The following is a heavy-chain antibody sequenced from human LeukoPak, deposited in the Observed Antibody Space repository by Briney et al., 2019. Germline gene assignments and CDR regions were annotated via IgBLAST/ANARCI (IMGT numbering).Heavy chain of an antibody. CDR1: GGIFSSYA. CDR3: ARDAPGTLMTTVVTGYYYGMDV. D-gene: IGHD4-23*01. J-gene: IGHJ6*02. CDR2: IIPIFGTA. Sequence: SVKVSCKASGGIFSSYAISWVRQAPGQGLEWMGGIIPIFGTANYAQKFQGRVTITADESTSTAYMELSSLRSEDTAVYYCARDAPGTLMTTVVTGYYYGMDVWGQGTTVTVSS. V-gene: IGHV1-69*01.